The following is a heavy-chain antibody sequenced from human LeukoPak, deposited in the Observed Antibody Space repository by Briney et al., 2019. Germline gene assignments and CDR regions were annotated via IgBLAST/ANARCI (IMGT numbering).Heavy chain of an antibody. CDR1: GYTFTVYH. CDR2: INPNSGGT. Sequence: RASVKVSCKASGYTFTVYHIHWVRQAPGQGLEWMGWINPNSGGTNYAQKFQGRVTMTRDTSISTVYMEVSRLTSDDTAMYYCAIILGGSRHLWFDPWGRGTLVTISS. CDR3: AIILGGSRHLWFDP. D-gene: IGHD3-16*01. V-gene: IGHV1-2*02. J-gene: IGHJ5*02.